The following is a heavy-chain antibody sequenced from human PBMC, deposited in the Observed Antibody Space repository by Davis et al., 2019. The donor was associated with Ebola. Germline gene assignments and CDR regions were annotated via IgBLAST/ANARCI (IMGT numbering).Heavy chain of an antibody. J-gene: IGHJ4*02. V-gene: IGHV1-69*02. CDR2: IIPILGIA. CDR3: ASAYSSGWESDY. Sequence: SVKVSCKASGGTFSSYTISWVRQAPGQGLEWMGRIIPILGIANYAQKFQGRVTITADKSTSTAYMELSSLRSEDTAVYYCASAYSSGWESDYWGQGTLVTVSS. D-gene: IGHD6-19*01. CDR1: GGTFSSYT.